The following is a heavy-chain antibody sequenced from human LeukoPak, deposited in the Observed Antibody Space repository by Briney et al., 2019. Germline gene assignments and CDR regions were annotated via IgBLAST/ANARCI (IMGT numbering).Heavy chain of an antibody. CDR1: GYTFSNYG. CDR3: ARDDYGDYQRY. D-gene: IGHD4-17*01. CDR2: ISAYNGNT. J-gene: IGHJ4*02. V-gene: IGHV1-18*01. Sequence: GASVKVSCKASGYTFSNYGIRWVRRAPGQGLEWMGWISAYNGNTNYAQKFQGRVTMTTDTSTSTAYMELRSLRFDDTAVYYCARDDYGDYQRYWGQGTLVTVSS.